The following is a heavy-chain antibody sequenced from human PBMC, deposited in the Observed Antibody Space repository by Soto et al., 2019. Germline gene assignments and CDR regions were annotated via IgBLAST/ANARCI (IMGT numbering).Heavy chain of an antibody. D-gene: IGHD2-15*01. CDR3: AKDNCSGGDCFSRFDC. CDR2: ISYDGNKK. V-gene: IGHV3-30*18. J-gene: IGHJ4*02. Sequence: QVQLVESGGGVVQPGRSLRLSCVPSGFIFSNYGMHRVRQAPGKALEWVAVISYDGNKKDYGDSVKGRFTISRDNSRNTLYLQMSSLRTEDTAVYYCAKDNCSGGDCFSRFDCWGQGTLVTVSS. CDR1: GFIFSNYG.